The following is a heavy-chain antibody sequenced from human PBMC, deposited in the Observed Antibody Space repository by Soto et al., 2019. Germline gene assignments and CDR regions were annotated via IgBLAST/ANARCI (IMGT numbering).Heavy chain of an antibody. CDR3: ARQYGTDTLCDSRDV. Sequence: QVQLVQSGAEVKKPGSSVSVSCHASGDSFNSYAFDWVRQAPGQGLEWMGGIIPVFGTTNYAQKFQGRVTITADEVTNTVHMPLSSLRADDTAVYYGARQYGTDTLCDSRDVWGQGTTVTVSS. J-gene: IGHJ6*02. D-gene: IGHD6-6*01. V-gene: IGHV1-69*01. CDR2: IIPVFGTT. CDR1: GDSFNSYA.